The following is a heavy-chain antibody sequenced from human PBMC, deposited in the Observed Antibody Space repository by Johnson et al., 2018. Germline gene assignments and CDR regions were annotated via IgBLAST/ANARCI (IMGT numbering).Heavy chain of an antibody. J-gene: IGHJ3*02. CDR1: GYTFTKFD. Sequence: VQLVETGAEVKKPGASVKVSCKASGYTFTKFDINWVRQATGQGLEWMGWINPNNDYTGYAQKFQGRVTMTRNTSTGTAYMELSSLRSGDTAVYYCARVIRTVGATPIDAFDIWGQGTMVTVSS. CDR3: ARVIRTVGATPIDAFDI. D-gene: IGHD1-26*01. CDR2: INPNNDYT. V-gene: IGHV1-8*01.